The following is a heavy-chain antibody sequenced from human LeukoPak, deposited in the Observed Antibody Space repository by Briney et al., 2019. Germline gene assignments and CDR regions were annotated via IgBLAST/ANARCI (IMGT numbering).Heavy chain of an antibody. V-gene: IGHV3-30*03. Sequence: PGGSLRLSCAASGFTFSSYGMHWVRQAPGKGLEWVAVISYDGSNKYYADSVKGRFTISRDNSKNTLYLQMNSLRAEDTAVYYCARSLYGSGSYWWISGFRSNWFDPWGQGTLVTVSS. CDR3: ARSLYGSGSYWWISGFRSNWFDP. CDR2: ISYDGSNK. CDR1: GFTFSSYG. J-gene: IGHJ5*02. D-gene: IGHD3-10*01.